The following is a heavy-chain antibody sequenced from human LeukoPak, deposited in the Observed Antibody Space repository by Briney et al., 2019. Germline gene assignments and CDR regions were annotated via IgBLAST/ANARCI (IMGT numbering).Heavy chain of an antibody. J-gene: IGHJ4*02. Sequence: QPGASLRLYCVASGFTFSSYAMSWVRQSPGKGLECVSAISGSGGSTYYADSVKGRFTISRDNSKNTLYLQMNSLRAEDTAVYYCAKEGSSGIDYWGQGTLVTVSS. CDR2: ISGSGGST. CDR1: GFTFSSYA. CDR3: AKEGSSGIDY. D-gene: IGHD6-19*01. V-gene: IGHV3-23*01.